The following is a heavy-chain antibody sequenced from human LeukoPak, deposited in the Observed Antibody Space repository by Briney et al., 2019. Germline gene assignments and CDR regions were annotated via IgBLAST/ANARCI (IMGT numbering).Heavy chain of an antibody. CDR2: IWDDGSNE. J-gene: IGHJ4*02. V-gene: IGHV3-33*01. CDR1: GFTFSSYG. D-gene: IGHD3/OR15-3a*01. Sequence: GRSLRLSCAASGFTFSSYGMYCVRQALGKGLECGALIWDDGSNEYYADSVKGRFTISRDNSKNTLYLQINSLRAEDTAVYYCARDDQGLGMDYWGQGTLVTVSS. CDR3: ARDDQGLGMDY.